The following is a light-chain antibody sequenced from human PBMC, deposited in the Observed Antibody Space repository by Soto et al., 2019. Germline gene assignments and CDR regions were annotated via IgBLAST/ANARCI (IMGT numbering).Light chain of an antibody. CDR3: HQYGSSPGS. Sequence: EIVMTQSPATLSGSPGERVTLSCRASQSVSNKLAWYQQKPGKAPRLLIWGASIRAADLPDRFSGGGSGTDFTLTISRLEAEDVAIYYCHQYGSSPGSFGQGTKVDIK. CDR1: QSVSNK. CDR2: GAS. J-gene: IGKJ1*01. V-gene: IGKV3-20*01.